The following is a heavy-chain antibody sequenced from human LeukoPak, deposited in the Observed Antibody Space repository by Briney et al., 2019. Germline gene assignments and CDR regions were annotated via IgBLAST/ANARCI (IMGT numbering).Heavy chain of an antibody. V-gene: IGHV3-66*01. CDR1: GFTFSSYG. Sequence: GGTLRLSCAASGFTFSSYGMSWVRQAPGKGLEWVSVIYSDGSTYYADSVKGRFTISRDNSKNTLYLQMNSLRAGDTAVYYCARVIAARERAWFGELRLYYYSYIDVWGKGTTVTISS. J-gene: IGHJ6*03. CDR2: IYSDGST. CDR3: ARVIAARERAWFGELRLYYYSYIDV. D-gene: IGHD3-10*01.